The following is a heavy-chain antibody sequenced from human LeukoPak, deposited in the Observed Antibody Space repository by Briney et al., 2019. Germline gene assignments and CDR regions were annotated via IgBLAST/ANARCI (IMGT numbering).Heavy chain of an antibody. J-gene: IGHJ5*02. CDR3: ASGSTTGWFDP. V-gene: IGHV4-30-4*01. D-gene: IGHD2-2*01. CDR2: IYYSGST. Sequence: SETLSLTCTVSGGSISSGDYYWSWIRQPPGKGLEWIGYIYYSGSTYYNPSLKSRVTISVDTSKNQFSLKLSSVTAADTAVYYCASGSTTGWFDPWGQGTLVTVSS. CDR1: GGSISSGDYY.